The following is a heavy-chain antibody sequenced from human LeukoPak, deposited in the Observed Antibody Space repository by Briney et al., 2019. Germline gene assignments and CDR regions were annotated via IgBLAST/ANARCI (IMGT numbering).Heavy chain of an antibody. CDR2: IIPIFGTA. Sequence: GASVKVSCKASGGTFSSYVITWVRQAPGQELEWMGGIIPIFGTANYAQKLQGRVTITTDESTSTAYMELSSLRSEDTAVYYCAQMVRGVNPDYYDSSGYYKPFDYWGQGTLVTVSS. D-gene: IGHD3-22*01. V-gene: IGHV1-69*05. J-gene: IGHJ4*02. CDR3: AQMVRGVNPDYYDSSGYYKPFDY. CDR1: GGTFSSYV.